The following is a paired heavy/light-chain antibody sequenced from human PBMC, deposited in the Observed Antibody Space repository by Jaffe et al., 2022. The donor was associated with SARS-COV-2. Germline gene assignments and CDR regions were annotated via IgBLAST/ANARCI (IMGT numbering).Light chain of an antibody. V-gene: IGLV1-51*02. CDR1: SSNIGNHF. CDR2: AND. CDR3: GAWDRLLATEV. Sequence: QSVLTQPPSVSAAPGQRVTISCSGSSSNIGNHFVSWYQQLPGAAPRLVIYANDKRPSGIPDRFSGSKSGTSGTLAITELHTGDEADYYCGAWDRLLATEVFGGGTRVTVL. J-gene: IGLJ1*01.
Heavy chain of an antibody. CDR2: IYWDDDK. V-gene: IGHV2-5*02. J-gene: IGHJ4*02. CDR1: GFSLTTHAVG. CDR3: ARRDGAHLTYDS. Sequence: QITLKESGPTLVNPTQTLTLTCTFSGFSLTTHAVGVGWIRQPPGKALEWLALIYWDDDKRYRPSLESRLTISKDTSRNQVVLTMTNVAPMDTATYFCARRDGAHLTYDSWGQGTPVTVPS. D-gene: IGHD4-17*01.